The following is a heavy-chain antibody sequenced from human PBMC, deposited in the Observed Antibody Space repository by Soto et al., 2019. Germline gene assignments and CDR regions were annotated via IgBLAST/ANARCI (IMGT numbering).Heavy chain of an antibody. J-gene: IGHJ6*02. CDR1: GFTFSSYA. Sequence: PGGSLRLSCAASGFTFSSYAMSWVRQAPGKGLEWVSAISGSGGSTYYADSVKGRFTISRDNSKNTLYLQMNSLSAEDTAVYYCAKDRGEYPRYYYGMDVWGQGTTVTVS. CDR2: ISGSGGST. D-gene: IGHD3-10*01. V-gene: IGHV3-23*01. CDR3: AKDRGEYPRYYYGMDV.